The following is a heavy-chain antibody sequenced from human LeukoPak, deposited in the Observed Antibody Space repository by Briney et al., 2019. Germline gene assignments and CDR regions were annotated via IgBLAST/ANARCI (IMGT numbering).Heavy chain of an antibody. D-gene: IGHD2-15*01. CDR1: GYTFTGYY. CDR2: INPNSGGT. CDR3: ARDLVVAAKGVY. Sequence: ASVKVSCKASGYTFTGYYMHWVRQAPGQGLEWMGWINPNSGGTNYAQGFQGRVTMTRDTSISTAYMELSRLRSDDTAVYYCARDLVVAAKGVYWGQGTLVTVSS. V-gene: IGHV1-2*02. J-gene: IGHJ4*02.